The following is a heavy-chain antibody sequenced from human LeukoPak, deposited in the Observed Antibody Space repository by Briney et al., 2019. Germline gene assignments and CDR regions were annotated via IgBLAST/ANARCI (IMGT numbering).Heavy chain of an antibody. D-gene: IGHD6-13*01. CDR2: ISTSGNP. CDR3: ARHSGRYSSCP. J-gene: IGHJ4*02. CDR1: GASISSYY. V-gene: IGHV4-4*07. Sequence: SETLSLTCTVSGASISSYYWSWIRQPAGKGLEWIGRISTSGNPNYSPSLESRVTMSVDTSKNQFSLRLTSVTAADTAVYYCARHSGRYSSCPWGQGTLVTVSS.